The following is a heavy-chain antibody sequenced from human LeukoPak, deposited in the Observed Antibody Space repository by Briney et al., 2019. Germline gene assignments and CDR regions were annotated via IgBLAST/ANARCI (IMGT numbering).Heavy chain of an antibody. D-gene: IGHD3-10*01. V-gene: IGHV4-59*10. CDR3: ASDSGTTGEVKFDP. CDR2: ISGSGTI. CDR1: GFTFSDYY. Sequence: GSLRLSCAASGFTFSDYYMSWIRQAPGKGLEWIGRISGSGTITYNPALQSRLSISIDTSKNQFSLKLMSVTAADTAVYYCASDSGTTGEVKFDPWGQGTLVTVSS. J-gene: IGHJ5*02.